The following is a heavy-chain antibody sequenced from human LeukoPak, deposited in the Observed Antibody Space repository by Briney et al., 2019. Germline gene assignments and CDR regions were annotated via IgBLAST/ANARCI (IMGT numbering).Heavy chain of an antibody. CDR1: GFTFSSYG. D-gene: IGHD3-10*01. CDR2: IRYDGSSK. Sequence: GGSLRLSCAASGFTFSSYGMHWVRKAPGKGLEWVAFIRYDGSSKYYADSVKGRFTISRDNSKNTLYLHVNSLRPEDTAVYYCAGITGFGEYIDYWGQGTLVTVSS. V-gene: IGHV3-30*02. CDR3: AGITGFGEYIDY. J-gene: IGHJ4*02.